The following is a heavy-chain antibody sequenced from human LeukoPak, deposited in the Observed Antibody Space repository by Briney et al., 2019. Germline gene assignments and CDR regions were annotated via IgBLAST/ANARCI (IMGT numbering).Heavy chain of an antibody. J-gene: IGHJ6*02. D-gene: IGHD6-13*01. CDR2: ISSSSSYT. CDR3: AKDKAAGTHYGMDV. V-gene: IGHV3-21*04. Sequence: PGGSLRLSCVDSGLTFSSYSMNWVRQAPGKGLEWVSSISSSSSYTNYADSVRGRFTISRDNAKNSLYLQMNSLRAEDTALYYCAKDKAAGTHYGMDVWGQGTTVTVSS. CDR1: GLTFSSYS.